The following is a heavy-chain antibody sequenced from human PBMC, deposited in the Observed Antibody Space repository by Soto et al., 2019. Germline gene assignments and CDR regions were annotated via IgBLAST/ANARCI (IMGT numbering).Heavy chain of an antibody. J-gene: IGHJ4*02. CDR2: ISGSGSST. CDR1: GFTFSSYA. V-gene: IGHV3-23*01. Sequence: GGSLRLSCAASGFTFSSYAMSWVRQAPGKGLEWVSAISGSGSSTYYADSVKGRFTISRDNSKNTLYLQMNSLRAEDTALYYCAKGYNSGWSFFDYWGQGTLVTVSS. D-gene: IGHD6-19*01. CDR3: AKGYNSGWSFFDY.